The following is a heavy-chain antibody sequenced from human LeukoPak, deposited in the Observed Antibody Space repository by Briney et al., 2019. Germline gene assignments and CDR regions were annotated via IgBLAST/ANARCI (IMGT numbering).Heavy chain of an antibody. CDR2: MNPNSGNT. D-gene: IGHD3-10*01. V-gene: IGHV1-8*01. CDR1: GYTFTSYD. J-gene: IGHJ4*02. Sequence: ASVKVSCKASGYTFTSYDINWVRQATGQGLEWMGWMNPNSGNTGYAQKFQGRGTMTRNTSISTAYMELSSLRSEDTAVYYCASGLWFGELTGGYWGQGTLVTVSS. CDR3: ASGLWFGELTGGY.